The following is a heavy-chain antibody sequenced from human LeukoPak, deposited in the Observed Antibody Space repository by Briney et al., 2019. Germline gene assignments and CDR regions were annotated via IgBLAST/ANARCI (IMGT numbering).Heavy chain of an antibody. V-gene: IGHV4-59*08. CDR2: FYNSGST. Sequence: SETLSLTCTFSGGSISSYYCTWFRQPPGKGLEWIGSFYNSGSTSYNPSLGSRVTISLDTSKNLFSLKLTSVTAADSAIYYCASTQQWLASYYWGQGTLVTVSS. CDR3: ASTQQWLASYY. J-gene: IGHJ4*02. D-gene: IGHD6-19*01. CDR1: GGSISSYY.